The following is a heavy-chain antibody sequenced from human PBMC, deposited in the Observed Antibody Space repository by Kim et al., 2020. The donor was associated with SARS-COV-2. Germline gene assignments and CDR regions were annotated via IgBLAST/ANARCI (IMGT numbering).Heavy chain of an antibody. V-gene: IGHV3-11*04. CDR3: ARDLRVYQLLYDPLPVDY. J-gene: IGHJ4*02. D-gene: IGHD2-2*02. Sequence: KGRFTISRDNAKNSLYLQMNSLRAEDTAVYYCARDLRVYQLLYDPLPVDYWGQGTLVTVSS.